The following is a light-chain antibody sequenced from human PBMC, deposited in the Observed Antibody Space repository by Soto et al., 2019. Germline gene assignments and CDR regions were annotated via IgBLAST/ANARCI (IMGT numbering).Light chain of an antibody. CDR3: QQYGSSYT. CDR2: GAS. J-gene: IGKJ2*01. CDR1: QSVRSGY. V-gene: IGKV3-20*01. Sequence: EIVLTQSPGTLSLSPGERATLSCRASQSVRSGYLAWYQQKPGQAPRLLIYGASSRATGIPDRFSGSGSGTDFTLTISRLEPEDFAVYYCQQYGSSYTFGQGTKLEIK.